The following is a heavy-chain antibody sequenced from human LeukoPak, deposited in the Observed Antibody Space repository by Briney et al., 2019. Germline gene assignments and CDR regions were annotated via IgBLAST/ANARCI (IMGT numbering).Heavy chain of an antibody. CDR2: INHSGST. Sequence: SETLSPTCAVYGGSFGGYYWSWIRQPPGKGLEWIGEINHSGSTNYNPSLKGRVTISVDTSKNQFSLKLSSVTAADTAVYYCARGLFGIAAAAPFDYWGQGTLVTVSS. CDR3: ARGLFGIAAAAPFDY. V-gene: IGHV4-34*01. D-gene: IGHD6-13*01. CDR1: GGSFGGYY. J-gene: IGHJ4*02.